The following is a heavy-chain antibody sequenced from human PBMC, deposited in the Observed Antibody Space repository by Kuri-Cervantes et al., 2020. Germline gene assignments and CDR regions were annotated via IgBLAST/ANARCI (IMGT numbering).Heavy chain of an antibody. CDR2: INPNSGGT. D-gene: IGHD5-24*01. CDR3: ARVEGKSDAFDI. Sequence: ASVKVSCKASGYTFTGYYMHWVRQAPGQGLEWMGWINPNSGGTNYAQKFQGRVTMTRDTSISTAYMELSRLRSDDTAVYYGARVEGKSDAFDIWGQGTMVTVSS. V-gene: IGHV1-2*02. J-gene: IGHJ3*02. CDR1: GYTFTGYY.